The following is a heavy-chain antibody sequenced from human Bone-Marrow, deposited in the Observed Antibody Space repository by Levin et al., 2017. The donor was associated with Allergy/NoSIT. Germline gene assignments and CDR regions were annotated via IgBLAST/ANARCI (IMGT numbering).Heavy chain of an antibody. Sequence: GGSLRLSCAASGLTFTDHHMSWIRQGPGGRLEWIAYISSFSTILHYGDSVKGRFTISRDNAKNSVSLQMNSLRADDTGLYYCATDSGYYYVWGQGTRVTVSS. D-gene: IGHD3-22*01. CDR3: ATDSGYYYV. J-gene: IGHJ4*02. CDR2: ISSFSTIL. CDR1: GLTFTDHH. V-gene: IGHV3-11*01.